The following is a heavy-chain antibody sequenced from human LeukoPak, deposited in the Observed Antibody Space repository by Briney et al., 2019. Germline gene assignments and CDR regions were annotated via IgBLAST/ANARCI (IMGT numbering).Heavy chain of an antibody. CDR2: ISGSGGST. V-gene: IGHV3-23*01. CDR3: AKDYYYDSSGFTYYYYMDV. Sequence: GGSLRLSCAASGFTFSSYGMSWVRQAPGKGLEWVSAISGSGGSTYYADSVKGRFTISRDNSKNTLYLRMNSLRAEDTAVYYCAKDYYYDSSGFTYYYYMDVWGKGTTVTISS. J-gene: IGHJ6*03. D-gene: IGHD3-22*01. CDR1: GFTFSSYG.